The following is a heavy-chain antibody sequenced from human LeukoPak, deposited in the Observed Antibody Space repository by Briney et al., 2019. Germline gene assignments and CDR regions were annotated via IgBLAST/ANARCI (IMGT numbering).Heavy chain of an antibody. CDR3: AKERYYYDSSGYYLDY. CDR1: GFTSSTYW. J-gene: IGHJ4*02. V-gene: IGHV3-74*01. Sequence: GGSLRLSCAASGFTSSTYWMHWVRQAPGKGLVWVSRINRDASSIAYADSVQGRFTISRDNAKNTLYLQMNNLRAEDTAVYYCAKERYYYDSSGYYLDYWGQGTLVTVSS. CDR2: INRDASSI. D-gene: IGHD3-22*01.